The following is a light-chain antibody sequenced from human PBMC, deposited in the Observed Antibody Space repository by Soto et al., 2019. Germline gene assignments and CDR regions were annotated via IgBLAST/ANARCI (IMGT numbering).Light chain of an antibody. CDR3: QQYGGSPFT. Sequence: EIVSPQSPGTLSFSPGERATLSCRASQSVSVNSLAWYQQKGGQAPRLRIYAASTRATGVPDRFSGTGSGTDFALTISRLETDDSAVYYCQQYGGSPFTFGPGTKVDIK. V-gene: IGKV3-20*01. J-gene: IGKJ3*01. CDR2: AAS. CDR1: QSVSVNS.